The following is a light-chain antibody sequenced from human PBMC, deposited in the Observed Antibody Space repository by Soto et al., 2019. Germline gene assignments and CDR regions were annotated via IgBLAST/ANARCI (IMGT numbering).Light chain of an antibody. V-gene: IGLV2-14*01. CDR3: SSYETTSRRL. CDR2: ELT. CDR1: SDNVGRFSF. Sequence: QSVLTQPASVSGSPGQSITISCTGTSDNVGRFSFVSWYQQHPGKAPKLLIYELTKRPSGISDRFSGSKSGKTASLTISGLQAEDEADYYCSSYETTSRRLFGTGTKVTVL. J-gene: IGLJ1*01.